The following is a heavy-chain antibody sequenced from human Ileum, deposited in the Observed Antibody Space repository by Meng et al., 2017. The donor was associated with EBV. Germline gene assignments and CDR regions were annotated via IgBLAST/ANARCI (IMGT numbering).Heavy chain of an antibody. D-gene: IGHD6-19*01. J-gene: IGHJ4*02. CDR1: AGSVISGGNY. CDR3: ARDGYSSGSD. CDR2: IYNSGST. Sequence: LLLEEGPGVVEPSESSFLTCCVSAGSVISGGNYRSWIRQPPGKGQEWIGYIYNSGSTNYNPSLKSRVTISVDTSKNQFSLKLSSVTAADTAVYYCARDGYSSGSDWGQGTLVTVSS. V-gene: IGHV4-61*08.